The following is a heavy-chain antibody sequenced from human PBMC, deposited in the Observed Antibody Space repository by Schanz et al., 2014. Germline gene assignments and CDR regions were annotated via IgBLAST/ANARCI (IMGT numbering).Heavy chain of an antibody. CDR2: INPSGGST. J-gene: IGHJ4*02. CDR1: RSTFSSYT. Sequence: QVQLVQSGAEVKKPGSSVKVSCKASRSTFSSYTISWVRQARGQGLEWMGMINPSGGSTTYAQKFQGRVTMTRDTSTSTVYMELRSLRSDDTAVYYCARGGYSSGWYDRDIAHFDYWGQGTLVTVSS. D-gene: IGHD6-19*01. V-gene: IGHV1-46*01. CDR3: ARGGYSSGWYDRDIAHFDY.